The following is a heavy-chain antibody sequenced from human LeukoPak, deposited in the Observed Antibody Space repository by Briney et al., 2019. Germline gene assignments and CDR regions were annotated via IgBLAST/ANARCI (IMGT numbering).Heavy chain of an antibody. D-gene: IGHD6-13*01. CDR2: IYPGDSDT. J-gene: IGHJ4*02. Sequence: GEPLKISCKGSGYSFTSYWIGWVRQMPGKGLEWMGIIYPGDSDTRYSPSFQGQVTISADKSISTAYLQWSSLKASDTAMYYCATTSPGYSSSWYFDYWGQGTLVTVSS. V-gene: IGHV5-51*01. CDR3: ATTSPGYSSSWYFDY. CDR1: GYSFTSYW.